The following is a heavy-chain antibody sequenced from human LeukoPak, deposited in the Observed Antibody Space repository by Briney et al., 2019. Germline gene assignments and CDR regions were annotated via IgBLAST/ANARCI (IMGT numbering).Heavy chain of an antibody. Sequence: ASVKVSCKASGYTFTSYGITWVRQAPGQGLEWMGWISAYNGNTNYAQKFQGRVTVTADESTSTAYMELSSLRSEDTAVYYCAREPLDSGGNAFDYWGQGTLVTVSS. CDR1: GYTFTSYG. J-gene: IGHJ4*02. CDR3: AREPLDSGGNAFDY. D-gene: IGHD4-23*01. CDR2: ISAYNGNT. V-gene: IGHV1-18*01.